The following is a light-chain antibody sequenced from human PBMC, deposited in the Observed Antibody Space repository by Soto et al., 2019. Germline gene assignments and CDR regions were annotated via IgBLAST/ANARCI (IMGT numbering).Light chain of an antibody. CDR3: QQSGGT. CDR2: DAS. Sequence: DIQMTQSPSSLSASVGDRVTITCQASQDISNYLNWYQQKPGKAPKLLIYDASNLETGVPSRFSGSGSGTDFTFTISSLQPEDIATYYCQQSGGTFGQGTKVEIK. CDR1: QDISNY. J-gene: IGKJ1*01. V-gene: IGKV1-33*01.